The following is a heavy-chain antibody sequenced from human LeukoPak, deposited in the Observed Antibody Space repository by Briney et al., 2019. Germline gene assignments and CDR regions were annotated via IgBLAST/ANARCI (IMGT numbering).Heavy chain of an antibody. V-gene: IGHV4-59*01. CDR1: RGSISSYY. J-gene: IGHJ5*02. Sequence: SETLSLTCIVSRGSISSYYWSWIRQPPGKGLEWIGYIYHGGSTNYNPSLKSRVTISGDTSKNKFFLNLSSVTAADTAMYYCARGRYYYDSSGYPYNRFDPWGQGTLVTVSS. CDR3: ARGRYYYDSSGYPYNRFDP. CDR2: IYHGGST. D-gene: IGHD3-22*01.